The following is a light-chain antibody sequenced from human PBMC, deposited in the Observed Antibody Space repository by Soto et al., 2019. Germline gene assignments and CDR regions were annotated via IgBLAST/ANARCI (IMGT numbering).Light chain of an antibody. Sequence: LTQPPSVSGSPGQSVTISCTGTTSDVGSYNRVSWYQQPPGTAPKLMIYEVSNRPSGVPDRFSGSKSGNTASLTISGLQPEDEADYYCNSYTSSNTYVFGTGTKVTVL. CDR3: NSYTSSNTYV. CDR2: EVS. J-gene: IGLJ1*01. V-gene: IGLV2-18*02. CDR1: TSDVGSYNR.